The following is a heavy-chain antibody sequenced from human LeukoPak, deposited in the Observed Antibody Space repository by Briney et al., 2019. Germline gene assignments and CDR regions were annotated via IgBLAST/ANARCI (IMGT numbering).Heavy chain of an antibody. CDR1: GGSISSYY. Sequence: KPSETLSLTCTISGGSISSYYWSWIRQPPGKGLEWIGYIYYSGSTNYNPSLKSRVTISVDTSKNQFSLKLSSVTAADTAVYYCARSYSGYAESDYWGQGTLVTISS. CDR3: ARSYSGYAESDY. V-gene: IGHV4-59*01. CDR2: IYYSGST. D-gene: IGHD5-12*01. J-gene: IGHJ4*02.